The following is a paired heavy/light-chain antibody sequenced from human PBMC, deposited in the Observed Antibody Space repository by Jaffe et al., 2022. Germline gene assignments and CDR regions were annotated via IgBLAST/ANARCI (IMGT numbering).Light chain of an antibody. CDR1: SSNIGAYYN. J-gene: IGLJ2*01. Sequence: QSVLTQPPSVSGAPGQRVTISCTGSSSNIGAYYNVHWYQQFPGKVPKLLIYGTTNRPSGIPDRFSGSKSGTSASLAITGLQAEDEADYYCQSYDSSLSGVVFGGGTKLTVL. CDR3: QSYDSSLSGVV. CDR2: GTT. V-gene: IGLV1-40*01.
Heavy chain of an antibody. J-gene: IGHJ4*02. CDR3: ARSVAPVAYFDI. CDR1: GNTFTNYY. V-gene: IGHV1-46*01. CDR2: ANPRGDSI. Sequence: QVVQSGPEVKKPGASVKVSCKASGNTFTNYYVHWVRQAPGQGLEWMGLANPRGDSITYSQKFQGRVTLTRDTSTSTVYMEMSNLRSDDTAVYYCARSVAPVAYFDIWGQGTLVTVSS.